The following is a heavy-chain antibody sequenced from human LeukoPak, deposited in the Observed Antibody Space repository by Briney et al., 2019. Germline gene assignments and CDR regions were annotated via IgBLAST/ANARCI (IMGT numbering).Heavy chain of an antibody. J-gene: IGHJ4*02. CDR3: ARGKMATTYYFDY. D-gene: IGHD5-24*01. CDR2: IYYSGSS. CDR1: GGSLSSYY. Sequence: SETLSLTCIVSGGSLSSYYWSWIRQPPGKGLEWIGYIYYSGSSNYNPSLMSRVTISVDTSKNQFSLKLSFVTAADTAVYYCARGKMATTYYFDYWGQGTLVTVSS. V-gene: IGHV4-59*08.